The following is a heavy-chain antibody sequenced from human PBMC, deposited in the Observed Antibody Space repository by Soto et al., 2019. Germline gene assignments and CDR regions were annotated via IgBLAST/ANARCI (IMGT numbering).Heavy chain of an antibody. CDR3: ARRGTLSGRDAFDV. CDR2: VYVSDSET. Sequence: GEALKISGRGSGYNSSRYWIASERQMSGKGLEWVGSVYVSDSETKYSPSFQGQVTISADKYTNTAYLYWSSLKASDTAMYYCARRGTLSGRDAFDVWGDGTMVPVSS. J-gene: IGHJ3*01. V-gene: IGHV5-51*01. CDR1: GYNSSRYW. D-gene: IGHD5-12*01.